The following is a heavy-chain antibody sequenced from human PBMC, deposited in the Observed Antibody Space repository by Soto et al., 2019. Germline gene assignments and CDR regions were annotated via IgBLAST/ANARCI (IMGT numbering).Heavy chain of an antibody. CDR2: ISYDGNKK. CDR3: ARAVDYVFLSSQQCCYVAL. J-gene: IGHJ2*01. V-gene: IGHV3-30*09. Sequence: QVQLVESGGGVVQPGMSLRLSCAASGFTFNDYPMNWVRQAPGKGLEWVTLISYDGNKKYYADSVKGRFAISRDTSKNPLFLQMSRLRADDTAVYYCARAVDYVFLSSQQCCYVALGSRCTLFTVSS. D-gene: IGHD3-16*01. CDR1: GFTFNDYP.